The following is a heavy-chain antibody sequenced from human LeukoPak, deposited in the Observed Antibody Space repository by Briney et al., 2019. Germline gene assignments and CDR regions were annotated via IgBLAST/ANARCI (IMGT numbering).Heavy chain of an antibody. V-gene: IGHV3-21*01. CDR1: GFTFSSYT. J-gene: IGHJ4*02. CDR3: ARDRGSGWYFDY. Sequence: PGGSLRLSCAASGFTFSSYTMNWVRQAPGKGLEWVSSISSSSAYIYYADSVKGRFTISRDNAKNSLYLQMNSLTAEDTAVFYCARDRGSGWYFDYWGPGTLVTVSS. CDR2: ISSSSAYI. D-gene: IGHD6-19*01.